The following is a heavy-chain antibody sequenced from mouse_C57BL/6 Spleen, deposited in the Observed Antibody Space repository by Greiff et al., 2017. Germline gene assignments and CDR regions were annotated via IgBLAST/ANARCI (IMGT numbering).Heavy chain of an antibody. CDR3: ARSDYYGSRRYFDV. CDR2: IHPNSGST. J-gene: IGHJ1*03. V-gene: IGHV1-64*01. D-gene: IGHD1-1*01. Sequence: QVQLQQPGAELVKPGASVKLSCKASGYTFTSYWMPWVKQRPGQGLEWIGMIHPNSGSTNYNEKFKSKATLTVDKSSSHAYMQLSSLTSEDSAVDYCARSDYYGSRRYFDVWGTGTTVTVSS. CDR1: GYTFTSYW.